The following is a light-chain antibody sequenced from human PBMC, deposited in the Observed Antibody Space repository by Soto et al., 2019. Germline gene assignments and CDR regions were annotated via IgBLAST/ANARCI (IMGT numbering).Light chain of an antibody. CDR2: KAS. CDR1: QTISSW. J-gene: IGKJ1*01. V-gene: IGKV1-5*03. CDR3: QHYNGYSEA. Sequence: DIQMTQSPSTLSGSVGDRVTITCRASQTISSWLAWYQQKPGKAPKLLIYKASTLKSGVPSRFSGSGSGTESTLTISSLQPDDFATYYCQHYNGYSEAFGQGTKVELK.